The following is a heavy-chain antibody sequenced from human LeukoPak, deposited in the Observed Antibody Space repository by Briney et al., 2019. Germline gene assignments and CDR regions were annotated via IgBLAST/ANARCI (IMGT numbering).Heavy chain of an antibody. CDR1: GGTFSSYA. D-gene: IGHD3-22*01. J-gene: IGHJ4*02. Sequence: ASVKVSCKASGGTFSSYAFTWVRQAPGQGLEWMGWINPNSGGTNYAQKFQGRVTMTRDTSISTAYMELSRLRSDDTAVYYCARASRGGKYYYDSSGYSSLGYWGQGTLVTVSS. CDR3: ARASRGGKYYYDSSGYSSLGY. V-gene: IGHV1-2*02. CDR2: INPNSGGT.